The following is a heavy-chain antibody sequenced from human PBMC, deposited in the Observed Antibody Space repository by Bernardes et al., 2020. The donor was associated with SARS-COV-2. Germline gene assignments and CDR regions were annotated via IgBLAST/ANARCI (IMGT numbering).Heavy chain of an antibody. CDR3: ARQYATERTTLFGVVTLALDAFNI. J-gene: IGHJ3*02. V-gene: IGHV4-39*01. D-gene: IGHD3-3*01. CDR2: IYYSGST. Sequence: LETLSLTCTVSGGSISSRSYYWGLIRQPPGKGLEWIGSIYYSGSTFYNPSLTSRVTISVDTSKNQFSLKLSSVTDADTAVYYCARQYATERTTLFGVVTLALDAFNIWGQGTMVTVSS. CDR1: GGSISSRSYY.